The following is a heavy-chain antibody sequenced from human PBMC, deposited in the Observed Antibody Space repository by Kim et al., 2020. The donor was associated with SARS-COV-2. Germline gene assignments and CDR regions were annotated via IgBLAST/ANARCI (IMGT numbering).Heavy chain of an antibody. Sequence: NYNPSLKSRVTISVDTSKNQFSLKLSSVTAADTAVYYCARKVGSGLPFDYWGQGTLVTVSS. CDR3: ARKVGSGLPFDY. D-gene: IGHD6-19*01. V-gene: IGHV4-59*01. J-gene: IGHJ4*02.